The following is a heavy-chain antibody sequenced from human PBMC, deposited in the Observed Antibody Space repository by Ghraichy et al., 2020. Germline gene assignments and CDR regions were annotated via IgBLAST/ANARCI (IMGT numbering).Heavy chain of an antibody. Sequence: GGSLRLSCAASGFTFSSYWMHWVRQAPGKGLVWVSRIKNDGSSTNYADSVKGRFTISRDNAKNTLYLQMNSLRPEDTAVYYCARASSSSFDYWGQGTLVTVSS. D-gene: IGHD6-6*01. J-gene: IGHJ4*02. CDR1: GFTFSSYW. V-gene: IGHV3-74*01. CDR3: ARASSSSFDY. CDR2: IKNDGSST.